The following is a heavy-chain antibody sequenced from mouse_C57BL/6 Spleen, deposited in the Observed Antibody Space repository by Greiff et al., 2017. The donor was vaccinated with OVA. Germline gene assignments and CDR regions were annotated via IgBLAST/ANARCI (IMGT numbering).Heavy chain of an antibody. CDR3: ASWITTVVATRYFDV. CDR2: ISSGGSYT. J-gene: IGHJ1*03. CDR1: GFTFSSYG. Sequence: DVMLVESGGDLVKPGGSLKLSCAASGFTFSSYGMSWVRQTPDKRLEWVATISSGGSYTYYPDSVKGRFTISRDNAKNTLYLQMSSLKSEDTAMYYCASWITTVVATRYFDVWGTGTTVTVSS. D-gene: IGHD1-1*01. V-gene: IGHV5-6*02.